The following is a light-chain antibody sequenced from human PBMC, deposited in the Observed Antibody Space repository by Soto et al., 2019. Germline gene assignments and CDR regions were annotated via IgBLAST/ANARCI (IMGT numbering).Light chain of an antibody. V-gene: IGKV3-11*01. CDR2: DAS. J-gene: IGKJ5*01. Sequence: EVVLTQSPATLSLSPGERATLSCRASQSVSSYLAWYQQKPGQAPRLLIYDASNRATGIPARFSGSGSGTDFTLTINSLEPEDFALYYCQQRSIWITFGQGTRLEMK. CDR3: QQRSIWIT. CDR1: QSVSSY.